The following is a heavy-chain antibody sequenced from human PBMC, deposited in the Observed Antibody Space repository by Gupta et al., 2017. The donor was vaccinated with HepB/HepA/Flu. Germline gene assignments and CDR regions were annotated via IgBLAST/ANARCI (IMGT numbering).Heavy chain of an antibody. V-gene: IGHV3-30*18. CDR3: AKDQGGFGELLGHDY. Sequence: QVQVVESGGGVVQPGRSLRLSCAASGFSFSSYAMHWVRQAPGKGLEWVALISYDGNNVYYADSVKGRFTISKDHFKKTLYLQVNSLRAEDTAVYYCAKDQGGFGELLGHDYWGQGTLVTVSS. CDR2: ISYDGNNV. CDR1: GFSFSSYA. J-gene: IGHJ4*02. D-gene: IGHD3-10*01.